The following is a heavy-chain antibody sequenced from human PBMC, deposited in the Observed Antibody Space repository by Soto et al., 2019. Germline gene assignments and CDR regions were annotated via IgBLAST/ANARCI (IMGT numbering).Heavy chain of an antibody. CDR1: GGSISSGNW. J-gene: IGHJ4*02. V-gene: IGHV4-4*02. Sequence: QVQLQESGPGLVKPSGTLSLTCAVSGGSISSGNWWSWVRQPPGKGLEFIGEIHHSGSANYNPSLKSRVPMSVDKSKNQFSLNLDFVTAADTAVYYCARYTAASGTYYFDYWGQGTLVTVSS. D-gene: IGHD3-3*01. CDR2: IHHSGSA. CDR3: ARYTAASGTYYFDY.